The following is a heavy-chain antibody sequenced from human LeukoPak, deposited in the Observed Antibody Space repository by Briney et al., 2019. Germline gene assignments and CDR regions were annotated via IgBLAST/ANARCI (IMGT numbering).Heavy chain of an antibody. Sequence: GGSLRLSCAASGFTFSSFGIHWVRQAPGKGLEWVALIWYDGSKQYYADSVKGRFTISRDNSKSTVYLQMNSLRAEGTAVYFCARDWADSGSDYWGQGTLVIVPS. V-gene: IGHV3-33*01. CDR2: IWYDGSKQ. D-gene: IGHD5-12*01. J-gene: IGHJ4*02. CDR1: GFTFSSFG. CDR3: ARDWADSGSDY.